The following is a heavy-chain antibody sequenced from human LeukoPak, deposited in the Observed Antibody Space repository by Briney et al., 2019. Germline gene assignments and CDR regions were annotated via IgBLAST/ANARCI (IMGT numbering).Heavy chain of an antibody. CDR2: IRYDGSNK. CDR3: AKEHKTYNYYDSSGYYGAYWYFDL. Sequence: PGGSLRLSCAASGFTFSSYGMHWIRQAPGKGLEWVAFIRYDGSNKYYADSVKGRFTISRDNSKNTLYLQMNSLRAEDTAVYYCAKEHKTYNYYDSSGYYGAYWYFDLWGRGTLVTVSS. D-gene: IGHD3-22*01. J-gene: IGHJ2*01. V-gene: IGHV3-30*02. CDR1: GFTFSSYG.